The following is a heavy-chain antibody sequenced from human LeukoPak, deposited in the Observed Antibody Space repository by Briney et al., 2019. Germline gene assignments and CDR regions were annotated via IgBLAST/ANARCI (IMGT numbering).Heavy chain of an antibody. V-gene: IGHV3-30-3*01. Sequence: PGGSLRLSCAASGFTFSSYAMHWVRQAPGKGLERVAIISYDGSNKYYADSVKGRFTISRDNSKNTLYLQMNSLRAEDTAVYYCARDLNIVVVPAAMPLDYWGQGTLVTVSS. J-gene: IGHJ4*02. CDR1: GFTFSSYA. D-gene: IGHD2-2*01. CDR2: ISYDGSNK. CDR3: ARDLNIVVVPAAMPLDY.